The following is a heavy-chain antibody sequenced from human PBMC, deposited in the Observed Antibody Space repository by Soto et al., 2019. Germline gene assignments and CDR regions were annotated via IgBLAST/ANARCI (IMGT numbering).Heavy chain of an antibody. V-gene: IGHV3-23*01. CDR2: ISGSGGST. CDR1: GFTFSSYA. J-gene: IGHJ4*02. Sequence: GGSLRLSCAASGFTFSSYAMTWVRQTPGKGLEWVSSISGSGGSTYYADSVKGRFTISRDNSKNTLYLQMNSLRAEDTAVYYCGASKGSYRLDYWGQGTLVTVSS. CDR3: GASKGSYRLDY. D-gene: IGHD3-16*02.